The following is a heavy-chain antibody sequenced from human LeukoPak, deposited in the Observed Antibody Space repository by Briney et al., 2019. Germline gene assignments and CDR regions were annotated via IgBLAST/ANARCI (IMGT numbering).Heavy chain of an antibody. CDR2: IWYDGSNK. D-gene: IGHD3-10*01. CDR3: ARGGMVRGVILNLDY. Sequence: LPGGSLRLSCAASGFTFSSYGMHWVRQAPGKGLEWVAVIWYDGSNKYYADSVKGRFTISRDNSKNTLYLQMNSLRAEDTAVYYCARGGMVRGVILNLDYWGQGTLVTVSS. CDR1: GFTFSSYG. V-gene: IGHV3-33*01. J-gene: IGHJ4*02.